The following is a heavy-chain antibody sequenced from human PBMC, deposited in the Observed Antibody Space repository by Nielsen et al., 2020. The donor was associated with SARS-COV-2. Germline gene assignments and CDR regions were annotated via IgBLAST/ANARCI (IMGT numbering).Heavy chain of an antibody. V-gene: IGHV4-4*02. CDR2: INHSGST. CDR1: GGSISSSNW. CDR3: ARETLDAFDI. J-gene: IGHJ3*02. Sequence: SETLSLTCAVSGGSISSSNWWSWIRQPPGKGLEWIGEINHSGSTNYNPSLKSRVTISVDTSKNQFSLKLSSVTAADTAVYYCARETLDAFDIWGQGTMVTVSS.